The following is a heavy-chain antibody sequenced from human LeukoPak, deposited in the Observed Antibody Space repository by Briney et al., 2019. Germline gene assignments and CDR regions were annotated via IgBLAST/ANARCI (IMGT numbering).Heavy chain of an antibody. J-gene: IGHJ6*02. CDR3: ARGLARYYYGSGSPYGMDV. V-gene: IGHV4-4*07. D-gene: IGHD3-10*01. Sequence: SETLSLTCTVSGGSISSYYWSWIRQPAGKGLEWIGRIYTSGSTNYSPSLKSRVTMSVDTSKNQFSLKLSSVTAADTAVYYCARGLARYYYGSGSPYGMDVWGQGTTVTVSS. CDR2: IYTSGST. CDR1: GGSISSYY.